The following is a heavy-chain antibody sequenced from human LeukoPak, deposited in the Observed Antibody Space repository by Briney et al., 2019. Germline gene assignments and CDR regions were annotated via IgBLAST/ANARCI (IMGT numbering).Heavy chain of an antibody. J-gene: IGHJ4*02. CDR2: ISGSGGST. CDR3: ASTLDTAMVTSSLDY. CDR1: GFTFSSYA. Sequence: GGSLRLSCAASGFTFSSYAMSWVRQAPGKGLEWVLAISGSGGSTYYADSVKGRFTISRDNSKNTLYLQMNSLRAEDTAVYYCASTLDTAMVTSSLDYWGQGTLVTVSS. D-gene: IGHD5-18*01. V-gene: IGHV3-23*01.